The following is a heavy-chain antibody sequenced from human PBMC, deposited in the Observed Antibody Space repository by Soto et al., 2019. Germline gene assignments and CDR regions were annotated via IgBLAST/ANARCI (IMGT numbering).Heavy chain of an antibody. J-gene: IGHJ4*02. Sequence: GGSLRLSCTASGFTFGDYAMSWFRQAQGKGLEWVGFIRSKAYGGTTEYAASVKGRFTISRDDSKSIAYLQMNSLKTEDTAVYYCTRTTTDILTGYYLDYWGQGTLVTVSS. CDR1: GFTFGDYA. CDR2: IRSKAYGGTT. CDR3: TRTTTDILTGYYLDY. V-gene: IGHV3-49*03. D-gene: IGHD3-9*01.